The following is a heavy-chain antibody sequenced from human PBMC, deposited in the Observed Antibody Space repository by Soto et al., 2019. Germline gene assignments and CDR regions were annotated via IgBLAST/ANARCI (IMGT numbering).Heavy chain of an antibody. Sequence: QVQLVQSGAEVKKPGSSVKVSCKASGGTFSRYAISWVRQAPGQGLEWMGGIIPIFGTANYAQKFQGRVTITADESTSTAYMELSSLRSEDTAVYYCARVVAYCGGDCYWWYFDLWGRGTLVTVSS. CDR2: IIPIFGTA. CDR3: ARVVAYCGGDCYWWYFDL. V-gene: IGHV1-69*01. CDR1: GGTFSRYA. J-gene: IGHJ2*01. D-gene: IGHD2-21*02.